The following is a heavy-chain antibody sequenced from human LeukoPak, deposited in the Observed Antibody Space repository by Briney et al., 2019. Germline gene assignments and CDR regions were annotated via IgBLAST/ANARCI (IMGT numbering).Heavy chain of an antibody. V-gene: IGHV3-23*01. CDR1: GFTFSSSA. CDR2: ISNNGGYT. J-gene: IGHJ4*02. Sequence: PGGSLRLSCAASGFTFSSSAMSWVRQAPGKGLEWVSAISNNGGYTYYADSVQGRFTISRDNSKSTLCLRMNSLRAEDTAVYYCAKRNPVYTWNSDVLWGQGSLVTVSS. D-gene: IGHD1-1*01. CDR3: AKRNPVYTWNSDVL.